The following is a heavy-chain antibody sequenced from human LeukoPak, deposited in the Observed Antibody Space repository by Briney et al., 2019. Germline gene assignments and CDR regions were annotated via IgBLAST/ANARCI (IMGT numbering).Heavy chain of an antibody. CDR2: INPSGGST. Sequence: ASVKVSCKASGYTFTSYYMHWVRQAPGQGLKWMGIINPSGGSTSYAQKFQGRVTMTRDMSTSTVYMELSSLRSEDTAVYYCARVPVFSHAFDIWGQGTMVTVSS. D-gene: IGHD3-9*01. J-gene: IGHJ3*02. CDR1: GYTFTSYY. V-gene: IGHV1-46*01. CDR3: ARVPVFSHAFDI.